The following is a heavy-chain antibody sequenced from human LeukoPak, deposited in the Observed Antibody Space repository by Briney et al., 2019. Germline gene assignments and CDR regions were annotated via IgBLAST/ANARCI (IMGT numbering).Heavy chain of an antibody. J-gene: IGHJ4*02. CDR2: IYPGDSDT. CDR3: ARQHCTNGVCYDSDY. V-gene: IGHV5-51*01. CDR1: GYSFTSYW. Sequence: HGESLKISCKGSGYSFTSYWIGWVRQMPGKGLEWMGIIYPGDSDTRYSPSFQGQVTISADKSISTAYLQWSSLRASDTAMYYCARQHCTNGVCYDSDYWGQGTLVTVSS. D-gene: IGHD2-8*01.